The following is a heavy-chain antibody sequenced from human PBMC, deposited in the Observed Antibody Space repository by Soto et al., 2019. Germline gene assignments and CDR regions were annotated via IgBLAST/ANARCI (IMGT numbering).Heavy chain of an antibody. V-gene: IGHV3-30-3*01. J-gene: IGHJ4*02. CDR1: GFTFSDYA. CDR2: ISSDGSNR. CDR3: AHLAGLAHTYDF. D-gene: IGHD3-9*01. Sequence: QVQLVDSGGGVVQPGRSLRLSCAASGFTFSDYALHWVRQAPGKGLEWVTVISSDGSNRYYADSVKGRFTISRDNSKNTLYLQMNSLRVEDTAIYICAHLAGLAHTYDFWGQGTPVTVSS.